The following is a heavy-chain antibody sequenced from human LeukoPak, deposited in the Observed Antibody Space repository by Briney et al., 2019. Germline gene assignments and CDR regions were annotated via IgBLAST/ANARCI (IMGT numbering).Heavy chain of an antibody. CDR3: ARDHEQWHHFDY. J-gene: IGHJ4*02. V-gene: IGHV4-39*07. D-gene: IGHD6-19*01. CDR2: IYYSGNT. Sequence: SETLSLTCTVSGGSISSSSYFWGWIRQPPGKGLEWIGGIYYSGNTYYNPSLKSRVTISVDTSKNQFSLKLSSVTAADTAVYYCARDHEQWHHFDYWGQGTLVTVSS. CDR1: GGSISSSSYF.